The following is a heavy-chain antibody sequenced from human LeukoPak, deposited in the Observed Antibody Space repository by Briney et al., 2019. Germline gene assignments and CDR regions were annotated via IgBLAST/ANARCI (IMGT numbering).Heavy chain of an antibody. Sequence: SETLSLTCAVYGESFSDYYWSGIPQPPGKGRECFGHIYYSGSPNYTPPLKSRVTISVDTSKDQFSLKLSSVTAADTAVYYCARENWTGLFGRAHDYWGQGTLVTVSS. V-gene: IGHV4-34*11. CDR3: ARENWTGLFGRAHDY. D-gene: IGHD3/OR15-3a*01. J-gene: IGHJ4*02. CDR2: IYYSGSP. CDR1: GESFSDYY.